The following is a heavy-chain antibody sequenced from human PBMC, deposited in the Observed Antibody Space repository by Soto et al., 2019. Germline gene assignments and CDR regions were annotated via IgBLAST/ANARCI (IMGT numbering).Heavy chain of an antibody. J-gene: IGHJ4*02. V-gene: IGHV3-30*03. CDR3: AAAVDY. D-gene: IGHD2-15*01. CDR1: GFTFSSYG. Sequence: QVQLVESGGGVVQPGRSLRLSCAASGFTFSSYGMHWVRQAPGKGLEWVAVISYDGSNKYYADFVKGRFTISRDNSKNTLYLQMNSLRAEDTAVYYCAAAVDYWGQGTLVTVSS. CDR2: ISYDGSNK.